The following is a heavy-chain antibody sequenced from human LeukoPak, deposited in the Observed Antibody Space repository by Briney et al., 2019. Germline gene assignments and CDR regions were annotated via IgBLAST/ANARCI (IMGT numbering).Heavy chain of an antibody. CDR3: AKGIVLMVYAISGDAFDI. CDR2: IRYDGSNK. Sequence: GGSLRLSCAASGFTFSSYGMHGVRQAPGKGLEWVAFIRYDGSNKYYADSVKGRFTISRDNSKNTLYLQMNSLRAEDTAVYYCAKGIVLMVYAISGDAFDIWGQGTMVTVSS. D-gene: IGHD2-8*01. J-gene: IGHJ3*02. CDR1: GFTFSSYG. V-gene: IGHV3-30*02.